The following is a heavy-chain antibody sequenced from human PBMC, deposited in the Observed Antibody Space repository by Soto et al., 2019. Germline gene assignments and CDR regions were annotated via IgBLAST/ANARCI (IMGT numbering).Heavy chain of an antibody. D-gene: IGHD3-3*01. V-gene: IGHV3-23*01. Sequence: EVTLLESGGGLAQPGGSLRLSCVCSGFTFDSYAISWVRQAPGERLQWIAAISGSADGTDYAHSVRGRFTISRDNAKKTVHLQMDSLRVEDTAVYFCAKDTVGGYSFWSGYYSDGLDVWGQGTLVTVS. J-gene: IGHJ3*01. CDR3: AKDTVGGYSFWSGYYSDGLDV. CDR2: ISGSADGT. CDR1: GFTFDSYA.